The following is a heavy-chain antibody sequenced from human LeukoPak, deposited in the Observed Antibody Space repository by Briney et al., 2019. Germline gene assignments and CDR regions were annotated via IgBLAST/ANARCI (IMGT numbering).Heavy chain of an antibody. V-gene: IGHV4-34*01. J-gene: IGHJ4*02. D-gene: IGHD6-13*01. CDR1: GGSFSGYY. CDR2: INHSGST. CDR3: ARASRDIAAAGREVGYFDY. Sequence: PSETLSLTCAVYGGSFSGYYWSWIRQPPGKGLEWIGEINHSGSTNYNPSLKSRVTISVDTSKNQFSLKLSSVTAADTAVYYCARASRDIAAAGREVGYFDYWGQGTLVTVSS.